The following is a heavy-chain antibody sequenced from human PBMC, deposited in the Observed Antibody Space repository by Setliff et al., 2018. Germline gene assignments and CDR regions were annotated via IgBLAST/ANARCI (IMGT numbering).Heavy chain of an antibody. CDR3: ARDVFDFRTGQGGP. CDR1: GFSFSDYA. J-gene: IGHJ5*02. V-gene: IGHV3-23*01. D-gene: IGHD3-3*01. CDR2: GSTGKT. Sequence: GGSLRLSCAASGFSFSDYAMSWVRQAPRKGLEWVSGGSTGKTDYADSVKGRFTMSRDSSTNTLYLQMNSLRGEDTSVYYCARDVFDFRTGQGGPWGQGTRVTVSS.